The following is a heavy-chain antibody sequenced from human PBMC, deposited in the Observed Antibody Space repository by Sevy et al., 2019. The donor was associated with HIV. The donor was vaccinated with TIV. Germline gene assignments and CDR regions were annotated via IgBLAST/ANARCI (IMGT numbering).Heavy chain of an antibody. CDR3: AREGSYYEGYRDAFDI. CDR2: TRNKANSYTT. CDR1: GFTFSDHY. V-gene: IGHV3-72*01. J-gene: IGHJ3*02. D-gene: IGHD3-22*01. Sequence: GGSLRLSCAASGFTFSDHYMDWVRQAPGKGLEWVGRTRNKANSYTTEYAASVKGRFTISRDDSKNSLYLQMNSLKTEDTAVYYCAREGSYYEGYRDAFDIWGQGTMVTVSS.